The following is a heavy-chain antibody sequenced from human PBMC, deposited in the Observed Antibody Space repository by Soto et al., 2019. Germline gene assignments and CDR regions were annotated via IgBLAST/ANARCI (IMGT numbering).Heavy chain of an antibody. CDR1: GFTFSSYA. CDR3: ARDRYYDSSGPEYFQH. D-gene: IGHD3-22*01. CDR2: ISYDGSNK. V-gene: IGHV3-30-3*01. J-gene: IGHJ1*01. Sequence: QVQLVESGGGVVQPGRSLRLSCAASGFTFSSYAMHWVRQAPGKGLEWGAVISYDGSNKYYADSVKGRFTISRDNSKNTLYLQMNSLRAEDTAVYYCARDRYYDSSGPEYFQHWGQGTLVTVSS.